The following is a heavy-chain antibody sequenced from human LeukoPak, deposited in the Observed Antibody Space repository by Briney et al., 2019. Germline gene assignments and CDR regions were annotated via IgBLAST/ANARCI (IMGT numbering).Heavy chain of an antibody. D-gene: IGHD6-19*01. J-gene: IGHJ4*02. CDR2: INHSGST. V-gene: IGHV4-34*01. CDR3: ARGPGYYSSGWYRAPLVY. CDR1: GGSISSYY. Sequence: PSETLSLTCTVSGGSISSYYWSWIRQPPGKGLEWIGEINHSGSTNYNPSLKSRVTISVDTSKNQFSLKLSSVTAADTAVYYWARGPGYYSSGWYRAPLVYWGQGTLVTVSS.